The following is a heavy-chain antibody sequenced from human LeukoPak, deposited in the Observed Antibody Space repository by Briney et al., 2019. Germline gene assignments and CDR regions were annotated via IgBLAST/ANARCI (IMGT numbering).Heavy chain of an antibody. CDR2: IYYSGRT. V-gene: IGHV4-31*03. D-gene: IGHD6-13*01. J-gene: IGHJ4*02. CDR1: GGSISSGAYY. Sequence: PSETLSLTCTVSGGSISSGAYYWSWIRQHPGKGPEWIGYIYYSGRTYYTPSLKSRVTISVDTSKNQFSLKLSSVTAADTAVYYCARSYSSSWYYFDCWGQGTLVTVSS. CDR3: ARSYSSSWYYFDC.